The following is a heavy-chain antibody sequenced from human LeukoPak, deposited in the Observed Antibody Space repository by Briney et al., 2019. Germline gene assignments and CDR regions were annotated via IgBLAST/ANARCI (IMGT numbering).Heavy chain of an antibody. Sequence: PGGSLRLSCAASGFTFSSYAMSWVRQAPGKGLEWVSAISGSGGSTYYADSVKGRFTITRDNSKNTLYLQMNSLRAEDTAVYYCAEKGLRFLEWLDSDAFDIWGQGTMVTVSS. CDR1: GFTFSSYA. V-gene: IGHV3-23*01. CDR3: AEKGLRFLEWLDSDAFDI. CDR2: ISGSGGST. J-gene: IGHJ3*02. D-gene: IGHD3-3*01.